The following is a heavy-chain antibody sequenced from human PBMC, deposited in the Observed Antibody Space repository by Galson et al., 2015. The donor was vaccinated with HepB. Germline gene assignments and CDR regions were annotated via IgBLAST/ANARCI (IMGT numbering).Heavy chain of an antibody. D-gene: IGHD3-9*01. CDR1: GGTFSSYA. Sequence: SVKVSCKASGGTFSSYAISWVRQAPGQGLEWMGGIIPIFGTANYAQTFQGRVTITADKSTSTAYMELSSLRSEDTAVYYCARDQFSPLRYFDWLLSMDVWGQGTTVTVSS. CDR3: ARDQFSPLRYFDWLLSMDV. V-gene: IGHV1-69*06. J-gene: IGHJ6*02. CDR2: IIPIFGTA.